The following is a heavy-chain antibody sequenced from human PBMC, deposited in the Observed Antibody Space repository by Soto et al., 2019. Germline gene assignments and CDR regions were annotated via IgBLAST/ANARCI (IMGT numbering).Heavy chain of an antibody. V-gene: IGHV3-53*02. CDR3: ARGTCGGDCPSY. D-gene: IGHD2-21*01. CDR1: GFTISRNY. J-gene: IGHJ4*02. CDR2: IWSGGMT. Sequence: EMQLVETGGGLIQPGGSLRLSCAASGFTISRNYMNWVRQAPGQGLEWVAVIWSGGMTYYADSVKGRFTISRDTSKNTLYLQMNSLRVEYTAVYYCARGTCGGDCPSYWGQGTLVTVSS.